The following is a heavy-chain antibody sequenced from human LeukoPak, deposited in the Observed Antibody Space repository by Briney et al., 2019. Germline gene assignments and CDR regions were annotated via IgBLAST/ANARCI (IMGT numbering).Heavy chain of an antibody. J-gene: IGHJ4*02. D-gene: IGHD2-21*01. CDR2: ISGSSSSI. CDR3: TRGGGYCGGDCYGIDY. Sequence: GGSLRLSCAASGFTFSSYTMKWVRQAPGKGLEWVSSISGSSSSIYYADSVQGRFTISRDNAKNSLYLQLNSLRVEDTAVYYCTRGGGYCGGDCYGIDYWGQGTLVTVSS. CDR1: GFTFSSYT. V-gene: IGHV3-21*01.